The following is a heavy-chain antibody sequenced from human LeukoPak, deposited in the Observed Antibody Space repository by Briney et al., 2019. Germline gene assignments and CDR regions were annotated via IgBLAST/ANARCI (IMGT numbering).Heavy chain of an antibody. V-gene: IGHV3-21*01. CDR2: ISSSSSYI. CDR1: GFTFSAYS. Sequence: GGSLRLSCAASGFTFSAYSMNWVRQAPGKGLEWVSSISSSSSYINYADSVKGRFTISRDNAKNSLYLQMNSLRAEDTAVYHCAKDLPAAYFDYWGQGTLVTVSS. D-gene: IGHD2-2*01. J-gene: IGHJ4*02. CDR3: AKDLPAAYFDY.